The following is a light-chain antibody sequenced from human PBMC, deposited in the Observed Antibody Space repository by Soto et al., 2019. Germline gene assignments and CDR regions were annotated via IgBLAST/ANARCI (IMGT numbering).Light chain of an antibody. J-gene: IGKJ1*01. CDR1: QSISSW. Sequence: DIQMTQSPSTLAASVGDRVTITCRASQSISSWMAWYQQKPGKAPKLLIYTASSLQSGVPSRFSGSGSGTEFTLTISSLQPDDFATYFCHQYHSWTLGQGTKVDIK. CDR3: HQYHSWT. CDR2: TAS. V-gene: IGKV1-5*03.